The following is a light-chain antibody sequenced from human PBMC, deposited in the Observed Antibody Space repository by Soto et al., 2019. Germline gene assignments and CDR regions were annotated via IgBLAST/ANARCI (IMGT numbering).Light chain of an antibody. CDR1: QSVGSY. Sequence: EIVMTQSPATLSVSPGERATLSCRASQSVGSYLAWYQQKPGQVPRLLIYGASTRATGVPARFSGSGSGTEFTLTIGSLQSEDFAVYYCQQYNGWPLTFGGGTKVEIK. CDR2: GAS. CDR3: QQYNGWPLT. V-gene: IGKV3-15*01. J-gene: IGKJ4*01.